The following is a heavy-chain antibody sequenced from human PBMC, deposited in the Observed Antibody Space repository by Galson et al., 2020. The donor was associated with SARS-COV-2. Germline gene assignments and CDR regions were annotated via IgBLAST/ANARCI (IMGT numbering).Heavy chain of an antibody. CDR1: GFTFSSYA. V-gene: IGHV3-23*01. D-gene: IGHD3-3*01. CDR2: ISDSNTNT. Sequence: GESLKISCVASGFTFSSYAMTWVRQAPGKGLEWVSTISDSNTNTHYADSVRGRFTISRDNSKNTLYLHINSLRAEDTAVYYCAKDKRAIFVVVIRGEAYYGMDVWGQGTTVTVSS. CDR3: AKDKRAIFVVVIRGEAYYGMDV. J-gene: IGHJ6*02.